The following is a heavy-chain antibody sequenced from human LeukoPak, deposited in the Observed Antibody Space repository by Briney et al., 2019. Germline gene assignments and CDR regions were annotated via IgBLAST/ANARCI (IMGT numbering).Heavy chain of an antibody. CDR2: ISSSSSFI. D-gene: IGHD3-10*02. J-gene: IGHJ6*04. V-gene: IGHV3-21*01. CDR1: GFTFNTYS. CDR3: AELGITMIGGV. Sequence: GGSLRLSCAASGFTFNTYSMIWVRQAPGKGLEWVSFISSSSSFIYYADSVKGRFTISRDNAKNSLYLQMNSLRAEDTAVYYCAELGITMIGGVWGKGTTVTVSS.